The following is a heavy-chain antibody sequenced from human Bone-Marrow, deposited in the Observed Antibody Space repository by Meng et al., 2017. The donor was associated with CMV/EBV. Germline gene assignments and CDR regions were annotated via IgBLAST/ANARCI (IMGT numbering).Heavy chain of an antibody. CDR2: ISGSGGST. CDR1: GFTFSSYA. J-gene: IGHJ6*02. Sequence: GGSLRLSCAASGFTFSSYAMSWVRQAPGKGLEWVSAISGSGGSTYYADSVKGRFTISRNNSKNTLYLQMNNLRAEDTAVYYCAKDTYYDFWSGYSREPCMDVWGQGTTVTVSS. V-gene: IGHV3-23*01. D-gene: IGHD3-3*01. CDR3: AKDTYYDFWSGYSREPCMDV.